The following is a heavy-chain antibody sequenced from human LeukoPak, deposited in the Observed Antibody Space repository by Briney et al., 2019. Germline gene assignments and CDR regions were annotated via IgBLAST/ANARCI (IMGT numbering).Heavy chain of an antibody. Sequence: GASVKVSCKASGGTFSSYAISWVRQAPGQGLEWMGGIIPIFGTANYAQKFQGRVTITTDESTSTAYMELSSLRSEDTAVYYCARDLGYGGNGWFDPWGREPWSPSPQ. D-gene: IGHD4-23*01. CDR3: ARDLGYGGNGWFDP. CDR2: IIPIFGTA. CDR1: GGTFSSYA. J-gene: IGHJ5*02. V-gene: IGHV1-69*05.